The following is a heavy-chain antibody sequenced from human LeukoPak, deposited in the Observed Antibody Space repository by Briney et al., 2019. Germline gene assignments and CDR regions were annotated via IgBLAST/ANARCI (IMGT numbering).Heavy chain of an antibody. J-gene: IGHJ3*02. Sequence: SETLSLTCAVYGGSFSGYYWSWIRQPPGKGLEWIGEINHSGSTNYNPSLKSRVTISVDTSKNQFSLKLSSVTAADTAVYYCARPAYSSSWYEGTNAFDIWGQGTMVTVSS. D-gene: IGHD6-13*01. V-gene: IGHV4-34*01. CDR2: INHSGST. CDR1: GGSFSGYY. CDR3: ARPAYSSSWYEGTNAFDI.